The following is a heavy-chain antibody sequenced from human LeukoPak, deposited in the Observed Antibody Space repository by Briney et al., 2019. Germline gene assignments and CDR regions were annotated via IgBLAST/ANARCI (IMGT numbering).Heavy chain of an antibody. D-gene: IGHD6-19*01. V-gene: IGHV4-39*07. CDR1: GGSISSSSYY. CDR2: IYYSGST. J-gene: IGHJ6*04. Sequence: PSETLSLTCTVSGGSISSSSYYWGWIRQPPGKGLEWIGSIYYSGSTYYNPSLKSRVTISVDTSKNQFSLKLSSVTAADTAVYYCARDAVAGDNYWGKGTTVTVSS. CDR3: ARDAVAGDNY.